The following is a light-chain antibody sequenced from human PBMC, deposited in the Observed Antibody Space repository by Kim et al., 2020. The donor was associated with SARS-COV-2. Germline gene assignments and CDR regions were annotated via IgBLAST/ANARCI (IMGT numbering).Light chain of an antibody. CDR1: QTISSH. J-gene: IGKJ3*01. Sequence: APVGYSVTQTCRTTQTISSHSNCYHQKPGSAPKLLISSVSTFHCGVPSTFSGSGAETDFTLTISSLQPEDFATYFCQQSYITPFTFFPGTKVDIK. V-gene: IGKV1-39*01. CDR3: QQSYITPFT. CDR2: SVS.